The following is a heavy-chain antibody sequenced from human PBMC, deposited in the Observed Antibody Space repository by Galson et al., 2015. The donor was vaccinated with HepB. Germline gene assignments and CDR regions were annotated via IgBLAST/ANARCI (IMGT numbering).Heavy chain of an antibody. CDR2: ISGDGGST. CDR1: GFPLSNYA. Sequence: SLRLSCAASGFPLSNYAMNWVRQAPGKGLDWVSGISGDGGSTYYADPVKGRFTISRDNFKNTLYLQMNSLRAEDTAVYYCAKSTDRLPPPDQYHYYMDVWGKGTAVTVSS. D-gene: IGHD5-18*01. J-gene: IGHJ6*03. CDR3: AKSTDRLPPPDQYHYYMDV. V-gene: IGHV3-23*01.